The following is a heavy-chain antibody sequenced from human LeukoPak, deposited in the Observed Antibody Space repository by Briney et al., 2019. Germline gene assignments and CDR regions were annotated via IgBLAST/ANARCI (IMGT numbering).Heavy chain of an antibody. D-gene: IGHD1-26*01. CDR2: ITSNGGST. J-gene: IGHJ1*01. Sequence: GGSLRLSCAASRFTFSRYHMHWVRQAPGKGLEYLIAITSNGGSTYYANSVKGRFIIYRDNSKNTLYLQLGSLRADDMAMYYCASASGSQYAEYFQHWGQGTLVTVSS. CDR1: RFTFSRYH. V-gene: IGHV3-64*01. CDR3: ASASGSQYAEYFQH.